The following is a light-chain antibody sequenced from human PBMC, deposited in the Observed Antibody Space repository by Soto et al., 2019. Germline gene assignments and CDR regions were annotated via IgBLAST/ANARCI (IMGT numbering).Light chain of an antibody. CDR1: SSNIGSNT. J-gene: IGLJ7*01. Sequence: QSVLTQPPSASGTPGQRVTISCSGSSSNIGSNTLSWFQQLPGRAPKPLLYNNNHRPSGVPDRFSGSKSGTSASRAISGLQSEDEAYYSCAVWDDSLDGHVVFGGGTQLTVL. CDR3: AVWDDSLDGHVV. V-gene: IGLV1-44*01. CDR2: NNN.